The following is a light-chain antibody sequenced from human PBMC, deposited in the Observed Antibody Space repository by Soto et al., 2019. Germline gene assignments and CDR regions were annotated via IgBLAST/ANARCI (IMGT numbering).Light chain of an antibody. V-gene: IGLV2-11*01. CDR2: DVT. CDR1: ANDVGGHNY. CDR3: YSYAGTYTVV. Sequence: QSVLTQTRSVSGPPGQSATISCTRTANDVGGHNYVSWYQQHPGEAPKLLIYDVTERPSGVPDRFSGSKSGNTASLTISGLQTEDEADYYCYSYAGTYTVVFGTGTKVTVL. J-gene: IGLJ1*01.